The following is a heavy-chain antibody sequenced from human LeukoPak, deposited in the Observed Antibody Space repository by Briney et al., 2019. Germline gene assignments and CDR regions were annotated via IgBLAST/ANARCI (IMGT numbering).Heavy chain of an antibody. J-gene: IGHJ4*02. CDR3: ARHWSRDYYDSSGYWSPLDY. Sequence: SETLSLTCTVSGGSISSSDYSWGWIRQPPGKGLEWIGSIYYSGSTYYDPSLKSRVTISADTSKNQFSLKLSSVTAADTAVYYCARHWSRDYYDSSGYWSPLDYWGQGTLVTVSS. CDR2: IYYSGST. CDR1: GGSISSSDYS. V-gene: IGHV4-39*01. D-gene: IGHD3-22*01.